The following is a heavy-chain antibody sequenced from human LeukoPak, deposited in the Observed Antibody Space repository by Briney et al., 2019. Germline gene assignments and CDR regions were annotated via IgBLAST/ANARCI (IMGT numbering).Heavy chain of an antibody. V-gene: IGHV1-18*01. Sequence: GASVKVSCKASGGTFSSYAISWVRQAPGQGLEWMGWISAYNGNTNYAQKLQGRVTMTTDTSTSTAYMELRSLRSDDTAVYYCARVPVAGPFDYWGQGTLVTVSS. D-gene: IGHD6-19*01. J-gene: IGHJ4*02. CDR3: ARVPVAGPFDY. CDR2: ISAYNGNT. CDR1: GGTFSSYA.